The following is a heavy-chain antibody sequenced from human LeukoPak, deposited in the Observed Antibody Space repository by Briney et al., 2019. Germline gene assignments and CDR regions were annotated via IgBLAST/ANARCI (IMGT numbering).Heavy chain of an antibody. V-gene: IGHV3-23*01. J-gene: IGHJ6*02. CDR1: GFTFSSYA. Sequence: GGSLRLSCAASGFTFSSYAMSWVRQAPGKGLEWVSAISGSGGSTYYADSVKGRFTISRDNSKNTLYLQMSSLRAEDTAVYYCAKAKHIVVVPAKGYGMDVWGQGTTVTVSS. CDR3: AKAKHIVVVPAKGYGMDV. CDR2: ISGSGGST. D-gene: IGHD2-2*01.